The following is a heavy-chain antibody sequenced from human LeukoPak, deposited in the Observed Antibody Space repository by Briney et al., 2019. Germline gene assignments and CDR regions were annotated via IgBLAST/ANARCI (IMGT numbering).Heavy chain of an antibody. V-gene: IGHV4-34*01. CDR1: GGSFSGYY. Sequence: PSETLSLTCAVYGGSFSGYYWSWIRQPPGKGLEWIGEINHSGSTNYNPSLKSPVTISIDTSRTQFSLRVYSVTAADTAIYYCGRLIVEPAPMYYYYIDVWGKGTTVTVSS. CDR2: INHSGST. J-gene: IGHJ6*03. D-gene: IGHD2-2*01. CDR3: GRLIVEPAPMYYYYIDV.